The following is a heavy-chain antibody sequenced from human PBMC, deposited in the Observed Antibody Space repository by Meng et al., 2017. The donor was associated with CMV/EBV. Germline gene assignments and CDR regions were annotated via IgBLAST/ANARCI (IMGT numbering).Heavy chain of an antibody. V-gene: IGHV3-30-3*01. CDR3: ARDRKVRGVMKDIEYYYYGMDV. CDR1: GFTFSSYA. D-gene: IGHD3-10*01. CDR2: ISYDGSNK. J-gene: IGHJ6*02. Sequence: GESLKISCAASGFTFSSYAMSWVRQAPGKGLEWVAVISYDGSNKYYADSVKGRFTISRDNSKNTLYLQMNSLRAEDTAVYYCARDRKVRGVMKDIEYYYYGMDVWGQGTTVTVSS.